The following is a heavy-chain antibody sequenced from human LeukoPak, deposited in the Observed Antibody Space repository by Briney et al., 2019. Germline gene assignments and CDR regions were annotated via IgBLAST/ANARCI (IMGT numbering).Heavy chain of an antibody. CDR1: GGTFSSYA. CDR3: ARANGYSYGYGRGYFDY. J-gene: IGHJ4*02. V-gene: IGHV1-69*04. D-gene: IGHD5-18*01. Sequence: SVKVSCKASGGTFSSYAISWVRQAPGQGLEWMGRVIPILGIANYAQKFQGRVTITADKSTSTAYMELSSLRSEDTAVYYCARANGYSYGYGRGYFDYWGQGTLVTVSS. CDR2: VIPILGIA.